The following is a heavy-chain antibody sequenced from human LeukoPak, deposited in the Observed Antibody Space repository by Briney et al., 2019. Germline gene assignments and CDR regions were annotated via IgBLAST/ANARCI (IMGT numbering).Heavy chain of an antibody. J-gene: IGHJ4*02. Sequence: GGSLRLSCAASGFTFSSYWMSWVRQAPGKGLEWVANIKQDGSEKYYVDSVKGRFTISRDNSKNTLYLQMNSLRAEDTAVYYCARAGGSYYPTFDYWGQGTLVTVSS. CDR2: IKQDGSEK. V-gene: IGHV3-7*01. D-gene: IGHD1-26*01. CDR1: GFTFSSYW. CDR3: ARAGGSYYPTFDY.